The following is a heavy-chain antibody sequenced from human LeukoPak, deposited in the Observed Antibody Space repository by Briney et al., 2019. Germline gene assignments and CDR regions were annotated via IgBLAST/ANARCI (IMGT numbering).Heavy chain of an antibody. CDR3: ARATAFFDI. CDR1: GGSISNTSYY. Sequence: SETLSLTCTVSGGSISNTSYYWGWIRQPPGKGLEWIGCMYSSGSTHYNPSLKSRVTISVDTSKNQFSLKLTSVTAADTAVYYCARATAFFDIWGQGTMVTVSS. J-gene: IGHJ3*02. V-gene: IGHV4-39*07. CDR2: MYSSGST.